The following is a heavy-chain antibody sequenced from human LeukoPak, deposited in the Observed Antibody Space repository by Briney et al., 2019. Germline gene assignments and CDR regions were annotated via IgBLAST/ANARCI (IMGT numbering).Heavy chain of an antibody. CDR2: IYTSGST. CDR1: GGSISSGSYY. V-gene: IGHV4-61*02. J-gene: IGHJ4*02. Sequence: RSSETLSLTCTVSGGSISSGSYYWSWIRQPAGKGLEWIGRIYTSGSTNYNPSLKSRVTISVDTSKNQFSLKLSSVTAADTAVYYCASPYGSGSYYNGTTDYWGQGTLVTVSS. D-gene: IGHD3-10*01. CDR3: ASPYGSGSYYNGTTDY.